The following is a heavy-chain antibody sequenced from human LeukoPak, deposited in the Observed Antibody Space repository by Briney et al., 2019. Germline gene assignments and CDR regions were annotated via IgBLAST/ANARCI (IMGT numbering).Heavy chain of an antibody. CDR1: GYTFTSYG. CDR2: ISAYNGNT. CDR3: ARDRFLRLGSTSLDPVGEYYYYMDV. Sequence: ASVKVSCKASGYTFTSYGISWVRQAPGQGLEWMGWISAYNGNTNYAQKLQGRVTMTTDTSTNTAYMELRSLRSDDTAVYYCARDRFLRLGSTSLDPVGEYYYYMDVWGKGTTVTVSS. D-gene: IGHD3-16*01. J-gene: IGHJ6*03. V-gene: IGHV1-18*01.